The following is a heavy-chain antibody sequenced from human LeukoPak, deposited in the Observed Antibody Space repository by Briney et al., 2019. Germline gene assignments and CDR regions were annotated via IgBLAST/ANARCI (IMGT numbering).Heavy chain of an antibody. CDR2: IWYDGSNK. CDR3: ARGHVRGYSYGFGY. CDR1: GFMFRSYG. Sequence: GGSLRLFCAASGFMFRSYGMHWVRQAPGKGLEWVAVIWYDGSNKYYIDSVKGRFTISRDNSNNTLYLQMNSLRVEDTAVYYCARGHVRGYSYGFGYWGQGSLVTVSS. D-gene: IGHD5-18*01. J-gene: IGHJ4*02. V-gene: IGHV3-33*08.